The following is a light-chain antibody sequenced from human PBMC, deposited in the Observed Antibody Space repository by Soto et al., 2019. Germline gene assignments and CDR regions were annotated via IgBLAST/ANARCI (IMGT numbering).Light chain of an antibody. J-gene: IGKJ2*01. CDR2: TAS. CDR1: QNIDSY. CDR3: QQTYSFPYT. V-gene: IGKV1-39*01. Sequence: DIQLTQSPLSLSASVGDGVSITCRAGQNIDSYLNWYQQKPGKAPSLVIYTASRLQSGVPSRFSGRRSGTDFTLTISSLHPEDFVTYYCQQTYSFPYTFGLGTRLDLK.